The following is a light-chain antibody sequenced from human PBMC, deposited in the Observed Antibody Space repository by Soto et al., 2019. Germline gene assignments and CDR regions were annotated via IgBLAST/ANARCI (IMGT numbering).Light chain of an antibody. Sequence: EIVLTQSPGTLSLSPGERATLFCRASQSVDISLAWYQQKPGQTPRLLIYGASTRATGIPARFSGSGSGTEFTLTISSLQSEDFAVYYCQQYHKWPPYTFGQGTKVEI. V-gene: IGKV3-15*01. CDR3: QQYHKWPPYT. J-gene: IGKJ2*01. CDR1: QSVDIS. CDR2: GAS.